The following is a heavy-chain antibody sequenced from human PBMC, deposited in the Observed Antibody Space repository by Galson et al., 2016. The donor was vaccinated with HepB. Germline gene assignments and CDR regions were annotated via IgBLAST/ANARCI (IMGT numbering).Heavy chain of an antibody. Sequence: SLRLSCAASGFTFSSDWMSWVRQAPGKGLEWVADIKQDGSEKYYVDSVKGRFTISRDNAKNSLYLQMNSLRAEDTAVYYCASWWQTPASYFDYWGQGTLVTFSS. CDR2: IKQDGSEK. V-gene: IGHV3-7*01. J-gene: IGHJ4*02. CDR1: GFTFSSDW. CDR3: ASWWQTPASYFDY. D-gene: IGHD2-8*02.